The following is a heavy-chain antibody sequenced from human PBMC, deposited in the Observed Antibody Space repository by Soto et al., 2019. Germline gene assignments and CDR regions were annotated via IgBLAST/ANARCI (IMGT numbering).Heavy chain of an antibody. CDR3: ARVEGEVGVVKLNAFDI. CDR1: GFTFSSYA. CDR2: ISYDGSNK. Sequence: HPGGSLRLSCAASGFTFSSYAMHWVRQAPGKGLEWVAVISYDGSNKYYADSVKGRFTISRDNSKNTLYLQMNSLRAEDTAVYYCARVEGEVGVVKLNAFDIWGQGTMVTVSS. D-gene: IGHD3-3*01. J-gene: IGHJ3*02. V-gene: IGHV3-30-3*01.